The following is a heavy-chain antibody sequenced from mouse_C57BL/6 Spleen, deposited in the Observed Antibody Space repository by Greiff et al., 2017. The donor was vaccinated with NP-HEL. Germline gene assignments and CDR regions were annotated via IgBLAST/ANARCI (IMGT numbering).Heavy chain of an antibody. D-gene: IGHD1-1*01. J-gene: IGHJ2*01. CDR1: GYTFTSYW. CDR2: IDPSDSAT. Sequence: VQLQQSGAELVRPGSSVKLSCKASGYTFTSYWMHWVKQRPIQGLEWIGNIDPSDSATHYNQKFKDKATLTVDKSSSPAYMQLSSLTSEDSAVYYCARWDYYGSSPDYWGQGTTLTVSS. V-gene: IGHV1-52*01. CDR3: ARWDYYGSSPDY.